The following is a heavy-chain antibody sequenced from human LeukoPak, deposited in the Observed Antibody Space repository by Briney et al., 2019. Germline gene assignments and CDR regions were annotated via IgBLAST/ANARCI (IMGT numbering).Heavy chain of an antibody. D-gene: IGHD3-22*01. Sequence: SETLSLTCTVSGGSISSYYWSWVRQPPGKGLEWIGHIYDTGNTNYNPSLESRVTISVDTSKNQFSLRLTSVTAADTAVYFCARATPWLLPGYWGQGTLVTVSS. J-gene: IGHJ4*02. CDR2: IYDTGNT. V-gene: IGHV4-59*01. CDR3: ARATPWLLPGY. CDR1: GGSISSYY.